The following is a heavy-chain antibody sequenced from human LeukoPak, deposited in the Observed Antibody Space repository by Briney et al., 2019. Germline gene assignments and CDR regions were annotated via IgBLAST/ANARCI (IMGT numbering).Heavy chain of an antibody. Sequence: ASEKVSCKASGYTFTSYGISWVRQAPGQGLEWMGWISAYNGNTNYAQKLQGRVTMTTDTSTSTAYMELRSLRSDDTAVYYCTRDLEQQFIDYRGQGTLVTVSS. V-gene: IGHV1-18*01. CDR1: GYTFTSYG. D-gene: IGHD6-13*01. CDR3: TRDLEQQFIDY. J-gene: IGHJ4*02. CDR2: ISAYNGNT.